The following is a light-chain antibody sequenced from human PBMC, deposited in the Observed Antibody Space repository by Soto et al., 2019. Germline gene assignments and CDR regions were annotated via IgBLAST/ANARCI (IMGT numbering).Light chain of an antibody. J-gene: IGLJ2*01. Sequence: QAVVTQPPSASGTPGQRVTISCSGSSSNIGSNSVYWYQQLPGTAPKLLIYRNNQRPSGVPDRFSGSKSGTSASLAISGPRSEDEADYYCAAWDDSLGWVFGGGTTVTVL. CDR2: RNN. V-gene: IGLV1-47*01. CDR1: SSNIGSNS. CDR3: AAWDDSLGWV.